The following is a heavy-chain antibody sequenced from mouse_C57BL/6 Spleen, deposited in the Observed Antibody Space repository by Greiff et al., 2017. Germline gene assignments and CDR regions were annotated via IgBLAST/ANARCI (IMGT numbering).Heavy chain of an antibody. CDR3: ARSLYYDYLYYFDY. CDR2: IHPNSGST. D-gene: IGHD2-4*01. V-gene: IGHV1-64*01. Sequence: QVQLQQPGAELVKPGASVKLSCKASGYTFTSYWMHWVKQRPGQGLEWIGMIHPNSGSTNYNEKFKSKATLTVDKSSSTAYMQLSSLTSEDSAVYYCARSLYYDYLYYFDYWGQGTTLTVSS. J-gene: IGHJ2*01. CDR1: GYTFTSYW.